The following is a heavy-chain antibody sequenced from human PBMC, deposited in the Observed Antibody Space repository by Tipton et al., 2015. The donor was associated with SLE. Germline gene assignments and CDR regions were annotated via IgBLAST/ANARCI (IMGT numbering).Heavy chain of an antibody. CDR3: ARSHRLRFPINWYFDL. CDR1: GGSIISSSHY. J-gene: IGHJ2*01. V-gene: IGHV4-39*02. D-gene: IGHD3-3*01. CDR2: IGHSGTP. Sequence: TLSLTCTVSGGSIISSSHYWGWIRQPPGKGLEWIGAIGHSGTPNYNPSLKSRGTFSLDTSKNHFSLSLTSVTAADTAIYYCARSHRLRFPINWYFDLWGRGTLVTVSS.